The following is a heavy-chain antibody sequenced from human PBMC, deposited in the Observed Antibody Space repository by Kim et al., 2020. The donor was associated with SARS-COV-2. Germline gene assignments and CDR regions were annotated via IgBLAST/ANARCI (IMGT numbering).Heavy chain of an antibody. V-gene: IGHV3-30*04. Sequence: GGSLRLSCAASGFTFSSYAMNWVRQAPGKGLEWVAVIRYDGSNTYYADSVKGRFTISRDNSKNTLYLQMNSLRAEDTAVYYCARDEDDVFYSGMAVWGQGAP. CDR2: IRYDGSNT. CDR3: ARDEDDVFYSGMAV. D-gene: IGHD3-9*01. J-gene: IGHJ6*02. CDR1: GFTFSSYA.